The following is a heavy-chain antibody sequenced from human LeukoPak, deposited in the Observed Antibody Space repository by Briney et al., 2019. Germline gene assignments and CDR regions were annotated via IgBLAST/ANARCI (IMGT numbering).Heavy chain of an antibody. D-gene: IGHD2-2*01. CDR3: AREVDVPSTSDAFDI. V-gene: IGHV4-31*03. J-gene: IGHJ3*02. CDR1: GGSISSPNYF. CDR2: IHYSRGA. Sequence: PSQTLSLTCTVSGGSISSPNYFWSWLRQHLGKGLEWIAYIHYSRGAYYNPSLESRVTMSVDSSKNRFSLKLSSVTAADTALYYCAREVDVPSTSDAFDIWGQGTMVTVSS.